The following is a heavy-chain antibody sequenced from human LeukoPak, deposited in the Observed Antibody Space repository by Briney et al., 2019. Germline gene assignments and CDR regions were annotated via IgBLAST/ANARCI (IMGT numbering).Heavy chain of an antibody. D-gene: IGHD3-22*01. Sequence: PGGSLRLSCAASGFTFSSYAMHWVRQAPGKGLEWVAVISYDGSNKYYADSVKGRFTISRDNAKNSLYLQMNSLRAEDTAVYYCARDPYYYDSSGYGLDYWGQGTLVTVSS. CDR1: GFTFSSYA. J-gene: IGHJ4*02. CDR2: ISYDGSNK. V-gene: IGHV3-30-3*01. CDR3: ARDPYYYDSSGYGLDY.